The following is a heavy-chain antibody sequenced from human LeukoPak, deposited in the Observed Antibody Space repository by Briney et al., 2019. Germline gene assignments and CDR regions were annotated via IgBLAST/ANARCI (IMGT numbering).Heavy chain of an antibody. CDR2: INTDGSSI. Sequence: GGSLRLSCAASGFTFSSHWMEWVRRVPGKGLVWVSRINTDGSSIGYADSVKGRFTISRDNAKNTLYLQMNSLRAEDTALYYCARTVAAADDYWGQGTLVTVSS. J-gene: IGHJ4*02. D-gene: IGHD6-13*01. CDR3: ARTVAAADDY. V-gene: IGHV3-74*01. CDR1: GFTFSSHW.